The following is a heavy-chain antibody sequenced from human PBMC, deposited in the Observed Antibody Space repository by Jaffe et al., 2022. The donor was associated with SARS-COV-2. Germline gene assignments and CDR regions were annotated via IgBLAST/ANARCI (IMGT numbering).Heavy chain of an antibody. CDR3: ARVDWNDSSGFRWGY. CDR1: GYTFITYG. Sequence: QVRLVQSGGEVKKPGASLKVSCKASGYTFITYGISWVRQAPGQGLEWMGWISGYNGDTNYAQKFQDRVTMTTDTSTSTAYMELKSLRSDDTAVYYCARVDWNDSSGFRWGYWGQGTLVTVSS. D-gene: IGHD3-22*01. J-gene: IGHJ4*02. V-gene: IGHV1-18*01. CDR2: ISGYNGDT.